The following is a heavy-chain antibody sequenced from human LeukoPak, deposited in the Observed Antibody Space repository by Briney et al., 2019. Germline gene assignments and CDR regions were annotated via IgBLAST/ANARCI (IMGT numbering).Heavy chain of an antibody. V-gene: IGHV3-30-3*01. CDR1: GFTFSSYA. CDR3: ARGARYTTIWYSHDY. D-gene: IGHD6-13*01. Sequence: GGSLRLSCAASGFTFSSYAMSWVRQAPGKGLEWVAVISYDGSNKYYADSVKGRFTISRDNSKNTLYLQMNSLRAEDTAVYYCARGARYTTIWYSHDYWGQGTLVTVSS. CDR2: ISYDGSNK. J-gene: IGHJ4*02.